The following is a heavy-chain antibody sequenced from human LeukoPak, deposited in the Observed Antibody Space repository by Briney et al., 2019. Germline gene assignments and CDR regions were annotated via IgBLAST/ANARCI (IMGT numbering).Heavy chain of an antibody. D-gene: IGHD6-19*01. J-gene: IGHJ5*02. Sequence: SETLSLTCAVYGGSFSDYYWSLIRQPPGKGLEWIGEINHSGSTNYNPSLKSRVTISVDTSKNQFSLKLSSVTAADTAVYYCARGYSSGWYRGNWFDPWGQGTLVTVSS. CDR3: ARGYSSGWYRGNWFDP. V-gene: IGHV4-34*01. CDR1: GGSFSDYY. CDR2: INHSGST.